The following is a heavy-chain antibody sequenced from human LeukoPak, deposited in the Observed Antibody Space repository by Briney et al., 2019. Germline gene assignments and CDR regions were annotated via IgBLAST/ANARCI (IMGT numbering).Heavy chain of an antibody. CDR2: INPSDGGT. CDR3: ARDRGITVFGVVMDV. D-gene: IGHD3-3*01. Sequence: ASVKVSCKASGYTFTNNYMHWVRQAPGQGLEWMGIINPSDGGTNYAQKFQGRVTLTRDMSTSTVYMALSSLRSEDTAVYYCARDRGITVFGVVMDVWGKGTTVTVSS. V-gene: IGHV1-46*01. J-gene: IGHJ6*04. CDR1: GYTFTNNY.